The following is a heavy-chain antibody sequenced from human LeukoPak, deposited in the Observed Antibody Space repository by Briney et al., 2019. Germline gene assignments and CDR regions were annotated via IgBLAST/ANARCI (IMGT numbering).Heavy chain of an antibody. CDR1: GGSISSGSYY. CDR3: AALWFGEQKAIDP. CDR2: IYYSGST. J-gene: IGHJ5*02. V-gene: IGHV4-61*01. D-gene: IGHD3-10*01. Sequence: SQTLSLTCTVSGGSISSGSYYWSWIRQPPGKGLEWIGYIYYSGSTNYNPSLKSRVTISVDTSKNQFSLKLSSVTAADTAVYYCAALWFGEQKAIDPWGQGTLVTVSS.